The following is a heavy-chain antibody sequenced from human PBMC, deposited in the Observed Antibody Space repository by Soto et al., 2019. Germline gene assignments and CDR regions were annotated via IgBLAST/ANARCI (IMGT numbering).Heavy chain of an antibody. CDR3: ARGITMVRGLIIAYFDY. Sequence: QVQLVESGGGVVQPGRSLRLSCAASGFTFSNYAMHWVRQAPGKGLEWVAVISYAGSNKYYADSVKGRFTISRDNSENTLYLHMNSLRAEDTAVYYCARGITMVRGLIIAYFDYWGQGTLVTVSS. V-gene: IGHV3-30-3*01. D-gene: IGHD3-10*01. CDR2: ISYAGSNK. CDR1: GFTFSNYA. J-gene: IGHJ4*02.